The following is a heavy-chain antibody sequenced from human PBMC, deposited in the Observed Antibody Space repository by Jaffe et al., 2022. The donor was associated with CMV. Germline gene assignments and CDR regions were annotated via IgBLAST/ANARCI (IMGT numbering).Heavy chain of an antibody. CDR1: GGTFRSYA. J-gene: IGHJ6*02. D-gene: IGHD5-18*01. Sequence: QVQLVQSGAEVKKPGSYVKVSCKASGGTFRSYAISWVRQAPGQGLEWVGGIIPTYGAAKYAENLQGRVTITADESTSTAYMELSSLRSEDTAIYYCAKDLAAYSYGDLFTYYFYGMNVWGQGTTVIVSS. CDR3: AKDLAAYSYGDLFTYYFYGMNV. CDR2: IIPTYGAA. V-gene: IGHV1-69*01.